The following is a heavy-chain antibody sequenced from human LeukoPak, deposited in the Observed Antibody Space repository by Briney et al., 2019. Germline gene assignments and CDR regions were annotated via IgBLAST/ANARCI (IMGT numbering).Heavy chain of an antibody. J-gene: IGHJ4*02. CDR3: ARRVVRGERSNPLRRYYFDY. Sequence: ASVKVSCKASGYTFTSYYMHWVRQAPGQGLEWMGIINPSGGSTSYAQKFQGRVTMTRDMSTSTVYMELSSLRSEDTAVYYCARRVVRGERSNPLRRYYFDYWGQGTLVTVS. CDR1: GYTFTSYY. D-gene: IGHD3-10*01. V-gene: IGHV1-46*01. CDR2: INPSGGST.